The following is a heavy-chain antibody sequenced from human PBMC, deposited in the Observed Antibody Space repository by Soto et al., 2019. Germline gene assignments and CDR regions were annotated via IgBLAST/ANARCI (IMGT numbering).Heavy chain of an antibody. Sequence: ASVKVSCKASGYTFTSYAMHWVRQAPGQRLEWMGWINAGNGNTKYSQKFQGRVTITRDTSASTAYMELSSLRSEDTAVYYCAREVYYYDPPGWFDPWGQGTLVTVSS. J-gene: IGHJ5*02. D-gene: IGHD3-22*01. CDR2: INAGNGNT. CDR1: GYTFTSYA. CDR3: AREVYYYDPPGWFDP. V-gene: IGHV1-3*01.